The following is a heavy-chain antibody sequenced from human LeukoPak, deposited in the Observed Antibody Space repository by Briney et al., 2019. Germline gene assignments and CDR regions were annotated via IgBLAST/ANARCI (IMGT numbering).Heavy chain of an antibody. Sequence: PGGSLRLSCAGSGFTFSSYSMNWVRQAPGKGLEWVSSISSSSSYIYYADSVKGRFTISRDNARNSLYLQMNNLRVEDTAVYYCARGYTIYGYVFDIWGQGTMVTVSS. V-gene: IGHV3-21*04. CDR2: ISSSSSYI. J-gene: IGHJ3*02. CDR3: ARGYTIYGYVFDI. D-gene: IGHD4-11*01. CDR1: GFTFSSYS.